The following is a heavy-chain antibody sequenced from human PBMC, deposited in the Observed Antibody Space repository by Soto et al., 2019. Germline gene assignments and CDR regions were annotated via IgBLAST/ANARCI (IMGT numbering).Heavy chain of an antibody. V-gene: IGHV4-31*03. J-gene: IGHJ6*02. CDR2: IYYSGST. CDR1: GGSISSGGYY. Sequence: SETLSLTCTVSGGSISSGGYYWSWIRQHPGKGLEWIGYIYYSGSTYYNPSLKSRVTISVDTSKNQFSLKLSSVTAADTAVYYCARGQADIYYYYGMDVWGQGTTVTVSS. CDR3: ARGQADIYYYYGMDV.